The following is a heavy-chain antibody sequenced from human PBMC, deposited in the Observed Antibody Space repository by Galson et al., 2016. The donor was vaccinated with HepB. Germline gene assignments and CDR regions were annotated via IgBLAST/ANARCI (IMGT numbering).Heavy chain of an antibody. CDR2: ISNSGVNT. D-gene: IGHD2-2*01. CDR3: ARDRSANAELDL. V-gene: IGHV3-11*06. J-gene: IGHJ5*02. Sequence: SLRLSCAASGFTFNTYYMSWVRQAPGKGLEWVAYISNSGVNTHYAGSVNGRFTISRDNAKNSLFLQMNSLRAEDTAVYYCARDRSANAELDLWGQGTLVTVSS. CDR1: GFTFNTYY.